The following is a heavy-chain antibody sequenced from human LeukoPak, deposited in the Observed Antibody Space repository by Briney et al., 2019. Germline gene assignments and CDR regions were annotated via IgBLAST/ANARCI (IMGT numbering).Heavy chain of an antibody. J-gene: IGHJ4*02. CDR3: VPLNWNPPGDFDR. CDR2: IKEDGSDK. CDR1: GFTFSNYW. Sequence: GGSLRLSCAASGFTFSNYWMNWVRQAPGRGLEWVANIKEDGSDKYYVDSVKGRFTISKDNAKNSLYLQMNSLRVEDTAVYYCVPLNWNPPGDFDRWGQGTLVTVSS. D-gene: IGHD1-20*01. V-gene: IGHV3-7*01.